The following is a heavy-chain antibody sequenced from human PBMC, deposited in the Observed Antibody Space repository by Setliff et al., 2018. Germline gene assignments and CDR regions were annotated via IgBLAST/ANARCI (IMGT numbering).Heavy chain of an antibody. CDR1: GGPISSNEYY. CDR2: MYFGGTT. CDR3: ARQDPGTISH. Sequence: SETLSLTCTVSGGPISSNEYYWGWIRQSPEKGLEWIASMYFGGTTQYNPSLKSRVTISVDTSKNRFTLNLRSVTAADTAAYYCARQDPGTISHWGKGTTVTVSS. J-gene: IGHJ6*04. V-gene: IGHV4-39*01.